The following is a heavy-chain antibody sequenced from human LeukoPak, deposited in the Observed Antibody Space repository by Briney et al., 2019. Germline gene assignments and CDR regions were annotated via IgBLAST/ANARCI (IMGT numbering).Heavy chain of an antibody. V-gene: IGHV1-2*06. CDR3: AREDNLGSGSSPIDY. Sequence: ASVKVSCKASGYTFTGYYMDWVRQAPGQGLEWMGRINPNSGGTNCAQKFQGRVTMTRDTSISTAYMELSRLRSDDTAVYYCAREDNLGSGSSPIDYWGQGTLVTVSS. CDR2: INPNSGGT. CDR1: GYTFTGYY. D-gene: IGHD6-19*01. J-gene: IGHJ4*02.